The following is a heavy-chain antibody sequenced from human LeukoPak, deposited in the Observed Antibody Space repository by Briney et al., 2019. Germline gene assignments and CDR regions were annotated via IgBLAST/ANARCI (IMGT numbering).Heavy chain of an antibody. Sequence: GASVKVSCKGSGYTFTGYYMHWVRQAPGQGLEWMGWINPNSGGTNYAQKFQGRVTMTRDTSISTAYMELSRLRSDDTAVYYCARGWSGSYYSHYYYYMDVWGKGTTVTGSS. CDR3: ARGWSGSYYSHYYYYMDV. V-gene: IGHV1-2*02. CDR1: GYTFTGYY. CDR2: INPNSGGT. J-gene: IGHJ6*03. D-gene: IGHD1-26*01.